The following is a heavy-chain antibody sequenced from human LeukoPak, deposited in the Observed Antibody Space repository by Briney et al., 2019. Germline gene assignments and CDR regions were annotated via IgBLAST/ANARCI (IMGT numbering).Heavy chain of an antibody. D-gene: IGHD2-2*01. Sequence: GYLTFSCAAYAFTFSSYWMSWVRQAQGQGLKWVANIKKDGSEKYYVDSVKGRFTISRDNATNSLYLQMNSLRAEDTAVYYCARDRLGDSVVPAAMPWYYYGMDVWGKGTTVTVSS. CDR2: IKKDGSEK. V-gene: IGHV3-7*03. CDR1: AFTFSSYW. J-gene: IGHJ6*04. CDR3: ARDRLGDSVVPAAMPWYYYGMDV.